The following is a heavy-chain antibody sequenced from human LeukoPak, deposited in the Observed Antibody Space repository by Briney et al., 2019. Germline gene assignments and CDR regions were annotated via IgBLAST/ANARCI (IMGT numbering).Heavy chain of an antibody. CDR3: ARDFVDGYCSGGSCHNWFDP. D-gene: IGHD2-15*01. Sequence: SVKVSCKASGGTFSSYAISWVRQAPGQGLEWMGGIIPIFGTANYAQKFQGRVAITADESTSTAYMELSSLRSEDTAVYYCARDFVDGYCSGGSCHNWFDPWGQETLVTVSS. V-gene: IGHV1-69*01. CDR2: IIPIFGTA. CDR1: GGTFSSYA. J-gene: IGHJ5*02.